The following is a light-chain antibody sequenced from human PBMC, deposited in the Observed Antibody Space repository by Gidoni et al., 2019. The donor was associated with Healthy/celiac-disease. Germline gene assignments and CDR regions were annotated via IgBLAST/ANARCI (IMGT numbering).Light chain of an antibody. CDR2: GKN. J-gene: IGLJ2*01. CDR1: SLRSYY. CDR3: NSRDSSGNPLEVV. Sequence: SSELTQDPAVSVALGQTVRITCQGHSLRSYYSSLYPQKPGQAPVLVIYGKNNRPSGIPDRFSGSSSGNTASLTITGAQAEDEADYYCNSRDSSGNPLEVVFGGGTKLTVL. V-gene: IGLV3-19*01.